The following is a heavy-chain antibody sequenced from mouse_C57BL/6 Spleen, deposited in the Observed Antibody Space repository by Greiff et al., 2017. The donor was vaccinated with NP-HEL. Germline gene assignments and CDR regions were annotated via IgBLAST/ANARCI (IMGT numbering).Heavy chain of an antibody. V-gene: IGHV1-82*01. J-gene: IGHJ1*03. CDR1: GYAFSSSW. CDR3: ARGYYGSSYVNYWYFDV. Sequence: VQLQQSGPELVKPGASVKISCKASGYAFSSSWMNWVKQRPGKGLEWIGRIYPGDGDTNYNGKFKGKATLTADKSSSTAYMQLSSLTSEDSAVYFCARGYYGSSYVNYWYFDVWGTGTTVTVSS. CDR2: IYPGDGDT. D-gene: IGHD1-1*01.